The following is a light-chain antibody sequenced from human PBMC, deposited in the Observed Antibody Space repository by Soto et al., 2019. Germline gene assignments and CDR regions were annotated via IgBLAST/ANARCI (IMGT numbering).Light chain of an antibody. CDR2: DVS. Sequence: EIVLTQSPGTLSLSPGERATLSCRASQSVSKYLGWYQQKPGQAPRLLIYDVSNRATGIPARFSGSGSGTDFTLTISSLEPEDFAVYYCQQRSTWPRTFGQGTKVEIK. CDR1: QSVSKY. V-gene: IGKV3-11*01. CDR3: QQRSTWPRT. J-gene: IGKJ1*01.